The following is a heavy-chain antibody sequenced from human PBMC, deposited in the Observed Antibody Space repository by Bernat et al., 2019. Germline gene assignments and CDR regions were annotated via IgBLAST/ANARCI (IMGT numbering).Heavy chain of an antibody. CDR3: AKAPSYDSSGFFDY. CDR2: IRYDGSNN. V-gene: IGHV3-30*02. J-gene: IGHJ4*02. D-gene: IGHD3-22*01. CDR1: GFTFSSYG. Sequence: QVQLVESGGGVVQPGGSLRLSCAASGFTFSSYGMHWVRQAPGKGLEWVAFIRYDGSNNSYADTVKGRLTISRDNSKNTLYLQMNSLSAEDTAVYYCAKAPSYDSSGFFDYWGQGTLVTVSS.